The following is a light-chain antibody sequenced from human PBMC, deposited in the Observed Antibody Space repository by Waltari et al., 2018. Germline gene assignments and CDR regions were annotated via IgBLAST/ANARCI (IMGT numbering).Light chain of an antibody. Sequence: DIQMTQSPSSLSASVGDRVTINCQASQDISNSLNWYQQKPGKAPKLLIYDASNLETGVPPMFSGSGSGTHFTFTISRLQPEDFATYYCQQYDIFPPYTFGQGTKVE. CDR1: QDISNS. CDR3: QQYDIFPPYT. V-gene: IGKV1-33*01. J-gene: IGKJ2*01. CDR2: DAS.